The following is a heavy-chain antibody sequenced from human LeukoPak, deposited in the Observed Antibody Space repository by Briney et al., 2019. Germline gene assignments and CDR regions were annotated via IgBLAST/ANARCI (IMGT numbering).Heavy chain of an antibody. CDR2: ISYDGSNK. CDR3: ARRNRERGYYYDSSGYYDAFDI. CDR1: GFSFSSYA. J-gene: IGHJ3*02. D-gene: IGHD3-22*01. V-gene: IGHV3-30*04. Sequence: GGSLRLSCAASGFSFSSYAMHWVRQAPGKGLEWVAVISYDGSNKYYADSVKGRFTISRDNSKNTLYLQMNSLRAEDTAVYYCARRNRERGYYYDSSGYYDAFDIWGQGTMVTVSS.